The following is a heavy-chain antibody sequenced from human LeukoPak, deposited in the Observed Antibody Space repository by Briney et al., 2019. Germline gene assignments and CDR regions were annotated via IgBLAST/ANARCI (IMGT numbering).Heavy chain of an antibody. CDR2: MNPNSGNT. V-gene: IGHV1-8*03. CDR1: GYTFTSYD. CDR3: ARTGAPFWSGYLYYYYYMDV. J-gene: IGHJ6*03. D-gene: IGHD3-3*01. Sequence: ASVKVSCKASGYTFTSYDINWVRRATGQGLEWMGWMNPNSGNTGYAQKFQGRVTITRNTSISTAYMELSSLRSEDTAVYYCARTGAPFWSGYLYYYYYMDVWGKGTTVTVSS.